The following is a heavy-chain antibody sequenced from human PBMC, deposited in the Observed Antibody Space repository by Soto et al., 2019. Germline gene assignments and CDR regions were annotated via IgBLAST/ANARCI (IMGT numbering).Heavy chain of an antibody. CDR1: GGSISSSSYY. CDR2: IYYSGST. V-gene: IGHV4-39*01. J-gene: IGHJ4*02. Sequence: QLQLQESGPGLVKPSETLSLTSTVSGGSISSSSYYWGWIRQPPGKGLEWIGSIYYSGSTYYNPSLKSRVTISVDTSKNQFSLKLSSVTAADTAVYYCARTRDYGGNSGDFDYWGQGTLVTVSS. D-gene: IGHD4-17*01. CDR3: ARTRDYGGNSGDFDY.